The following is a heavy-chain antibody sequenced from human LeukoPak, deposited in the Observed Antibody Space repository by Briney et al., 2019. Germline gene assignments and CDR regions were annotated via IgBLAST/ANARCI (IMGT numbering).Heavy chain of an antibody. CDR1: GFTFSSYG. V-gene: IGHV3-33*01. Sequence: GGSLRPSCAASGFTFSSYGMHWVRQAPGKGLEWVAVIWYDGSNKYYEDSVKGRFTISRDNSKNTLYLQMNSLRAEDTAVYYCARELYGDYSNWFDPWGQGTLVTVSS. CDR3: ARELYGDYSNWFDP. D-gene: IGHD4-17*01. J-gene: IGHJ5*02. CDR2: IWYDGSNK.